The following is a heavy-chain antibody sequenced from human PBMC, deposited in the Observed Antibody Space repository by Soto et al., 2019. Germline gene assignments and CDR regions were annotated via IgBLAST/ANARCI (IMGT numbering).Heavy chain of an antibody. J-gene: IGHJ4*02. V-gene: IGHV3-66*01. Sequence: GGSLRLSCAASGFTFSSYSMNWVRQAPGKGLEWVSVIYSGGSTYYADSVKGRFTISRDDSKNTVYLQMSSLRVDDAAVYYCARYALGGYINHFDYWGQGTLVTVSS. D-gene: IGHD5-18*01. CDR3: ARYALGGYINHFDY. CDR1: GFTFSSYS. CDR2: IYSGGST.